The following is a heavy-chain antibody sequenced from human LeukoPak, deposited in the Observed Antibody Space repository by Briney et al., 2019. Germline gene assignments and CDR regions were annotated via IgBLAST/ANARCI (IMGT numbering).Heavy chain of an antibody. CDR1: GFTFSSYA. J-gene: IGHJ4*02. CDR3: AKDTYYYDSSGYYFIDY. V-gene: IGHV3-23*01. Sequence: GGSLSLSCAASGFTFSSYAMSWVRQAPGKGLEWVSAISGSGGSTYYADSVKGRFTISRDNSKNTLYLQMNSLRAEDTAVYYRAKDTYYYDSSGYYFIDYWGQGTLVTVSS. CDR2: ISGSGGST. D-gene: IGHD3-22*01.